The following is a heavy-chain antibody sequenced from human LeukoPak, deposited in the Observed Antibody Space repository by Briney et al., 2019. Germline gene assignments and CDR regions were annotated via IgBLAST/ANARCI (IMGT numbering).Heavy chain of an antibody. CDR3: ASQHSSGWYSFDY. V-gene: IGHV3-48*04. CDR2: ISSSSTI. Sequence: GTSLRLSCAASGFTFSSYSMNWVRQAPGKGPEWVSYISSSSTIYYADSVKGRFTISRDNAKNSLYLQMNSLRAEDTAVYYCASQHSSGWYSFDYWGQGTLVTVSS. J-gene: IGHJ4*02. D-gene: IGHD6-19*01. CDR1: GFTFSSYS.